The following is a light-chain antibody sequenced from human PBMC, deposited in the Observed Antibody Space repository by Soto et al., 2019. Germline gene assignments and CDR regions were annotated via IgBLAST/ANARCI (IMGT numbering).Light chain of an antibody. CDR3: QQYGSSPYT. J-gene: IGKJ2*01. Sequence: EIVLTQSPGTLSLSPGERATLSCRASQSVSRSYLAWYQQNPGQPPSLLIYATFSRATGIPDRFSGSGSGTDFTLAISRLEPEDFAVYYCQQYGSSPYTVGQGTKLEIK. CDR2: ATF. CDR1: QSVSRSY. V-gene: IGKV3-20*01.